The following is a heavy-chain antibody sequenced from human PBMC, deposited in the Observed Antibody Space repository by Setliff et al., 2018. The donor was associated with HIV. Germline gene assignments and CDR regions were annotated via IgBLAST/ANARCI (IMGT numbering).Heavy chain of an antibody. D-gene: IGHD2-2*03. CDR2: VYARGSA. CDR3: ARAKTIGSSALFLDP. V-gene: IGHV4-61*09. CDR1: GDSMNSVSYS. Sequence: SETLSLTCTVSGDSMNSVSYSWAWLGQSAGKGPEWIGHVYARGSANYNPSLTSRVTISVPTSTNQFSLNRNSVTAADTATYYCARAKTIGSSALFLDPWGQGTPGTVSS. J-gene: IGHJ5*02.